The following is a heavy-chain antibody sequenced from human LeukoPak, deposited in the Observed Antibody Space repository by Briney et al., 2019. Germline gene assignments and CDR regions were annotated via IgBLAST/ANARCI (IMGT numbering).Heavy chain of an antibody. CDR3: ARDESKDIVSGSYVVYYYYMDV. J-gene: IGHJ6*03. D-gene: IGHD3-16*01. CDR1: GGAISSYY. CDR2: INTSGST. V-gene: IGHV4-4*07. Sequence: PSETLSLTCTVSGGAISSYYWSWIRQPAGKRLEWIGRINTSGSTNYNPPLKSRVTMSIDTSKNQFSLKLSSVTAADTAVYFCARDESKDIVSGSYVVYYYYMDVWGKGTTVTVSS.